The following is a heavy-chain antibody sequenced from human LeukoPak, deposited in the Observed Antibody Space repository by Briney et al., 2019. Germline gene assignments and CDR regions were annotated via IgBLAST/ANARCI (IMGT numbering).Heavy chain of an antibody. CDR3: AIGRDGYFGLFDY. Sequence: SVKVSCKASGGTFNSYAISWVRQAPGQGLEWMGGIIPIFGTANYAQKFQGRVTITADESTSTAYMELSSLRSEDTAVYYCAIGRDGYFGLFDYWGQGTLVTVSS. J-gene: IGHJ4*02. D-gene: IGHD5-24*01. CDR1: GGTFNSYA. V-gene: IGHV1-69*13. CDR2: IIPIFGTA.